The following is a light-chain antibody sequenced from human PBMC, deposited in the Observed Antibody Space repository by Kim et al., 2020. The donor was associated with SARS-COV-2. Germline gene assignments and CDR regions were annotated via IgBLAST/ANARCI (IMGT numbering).Light chain of an antibody. CDR3: HQYNDWPPGDT. J-gene: IGKJ2*01. V-gene: IGKV3-15*01. CDR2: GAS. Sequence: EIVMTQSPATLSVSQGERATLSCRASQSVSNNLAWYQLKPGQAPRLLIYGASTRATGTPARFSGSGSGTDFTLTVSSLQSEDFAVYYCHQYNDWPPGDTFGQGTKLEI. CDR1: QSVSNN.